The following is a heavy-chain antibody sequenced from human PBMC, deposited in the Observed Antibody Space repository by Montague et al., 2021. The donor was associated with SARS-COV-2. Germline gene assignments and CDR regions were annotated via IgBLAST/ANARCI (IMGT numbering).Heavy chain of an antibody. Sequence: SLRLSCAASGFTFSIYAIHWVRQAPGKGLEYVSAIGDRGINTYYXDSVKGRFTISRDGSKNTVYLQMGSLKTEDMAVYYCAKEVPRWYFDLWGRGTPVTVSS. CDR2: IGDRGINT. J-gene: IGHJ2*01. CDR3: AKEVPRWYFDL. V-gene: IGHV3-64*02. CDR1: GFTFSIYA.